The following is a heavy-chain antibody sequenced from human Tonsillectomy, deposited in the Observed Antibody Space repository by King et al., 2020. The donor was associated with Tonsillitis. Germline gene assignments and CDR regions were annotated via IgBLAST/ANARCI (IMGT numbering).Heavy chain of an antibody. CDR2: ILHSGTT. CDR3: AREVVV. V-gene: IGHV4-31*03. J-gene: IGHJ4*02. CDR1: GDSISSDNYY. Sequence: VQLQESGPGLVKPSQTLFLTCTVSGDSISSDNYYWSWIRQYPGKGLEWNGYILHSGTTYYNPSLKSRVTMSVDTSKNQFSLKLTSVTAADTAVYYCAREVVVWSQGTLVTVSS. D-gene: IGHD2-15*01.